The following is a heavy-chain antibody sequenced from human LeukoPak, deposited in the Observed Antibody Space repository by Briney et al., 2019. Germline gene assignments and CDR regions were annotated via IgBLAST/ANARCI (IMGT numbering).Heavy chain of an antibody. CDR2: IKWDGTIT. CDR3: AKDLHKTGYGHGIDP. D-gene: IGHD3-9*01. Sequence: HPRGSLRLSCAAPGFTFNDYNMHWVRHAPGKGLECVSLIKWDGTITYYAHSVKGRSTISRDNSKTSLYLHMHSLRTEYTALYYCAKDLHKTGYGHGIDPWGQGTLVTVSS. CDR1: GFTFNDYN. J-gene: IGHJ5*02. V-gene: IGHV3-43*01.